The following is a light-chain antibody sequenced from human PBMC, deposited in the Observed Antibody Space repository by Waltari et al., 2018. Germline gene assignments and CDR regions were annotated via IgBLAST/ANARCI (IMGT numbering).Light chain of an antibody. V-gene: IGKV1-39*01. J-gene: IGKJ1*01. CDR1: QSISSY. CDR2: AAS. Sequence: WRASQSISSYLNWYQQKPGKAPKLLIYAASSLQSGVPSRFSGSGSGTDFTLTISSLQPEDFATYYCQQSYSTPQWTFGQGTKVEIK. CDR3: QQSYSTPQWT.